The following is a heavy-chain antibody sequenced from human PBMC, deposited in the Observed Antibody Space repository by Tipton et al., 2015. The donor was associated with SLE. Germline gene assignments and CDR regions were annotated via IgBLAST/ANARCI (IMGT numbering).Heavy chain of an antibody. CDR1: GFTFSSYS. V-gene: IGHV3-21*01. J-gene: IGHJ3*02. CDR3: ARAYDNGAHWDAFDI. Sequence: GSLRLSCAASGFTFSSYSMNWVRQAPGKGLEWVSSISSSSSYIYYADSVKGRFTISRDNAKNSLYLQMNSLRAEDTAVYYCARAYDNGAHWDAFDIWGQGTMVTVSS. CDR2: ISSSSSYI. D-gene: IGHD4/OR15-4a*01.